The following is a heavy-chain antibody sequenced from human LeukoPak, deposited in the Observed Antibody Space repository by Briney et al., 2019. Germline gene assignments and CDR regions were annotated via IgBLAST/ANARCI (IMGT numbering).Heavy chain of an antibody. V-gene: IGHV4-39*07. D-gene: IGHD3-10*01. CDR1: GGSISSISYD. J-gene: IGHJ4*02. Sequence: SEALSLTCTVSGGSISSISYDWGWIRQPPGKGLGWIGSIYYSGSTYNNPSLNSRLTKSLDTSKNQFSLKRSSVTAADTAVYYCARHEDGLGSRNRGQGTLVAVSS. CDR3: ARHEDGLGSRN. CDR2: IYYSGST.